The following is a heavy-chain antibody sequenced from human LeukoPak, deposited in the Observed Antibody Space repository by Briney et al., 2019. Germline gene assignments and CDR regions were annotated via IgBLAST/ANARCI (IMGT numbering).Heavy chain of an antibody. CDR1: GGSISSSSYY. V-gene: IGHV4-39*01. J-gene: IGHJ4*02. CDR3: ARHSSGGYCSSTSCYRFEY. Sequence: PSETLSLTCTVSGGSISSSSYYWGWIRQPPGKGLEWIGSIYYSGSTYYNPSLKSRVTISVDTSKNQFSLKLSSVTAADTAVYYCARHSSGGYCSSTSCYRFEYWGQGTLVTVSS. D-gene: IGHD2-2*01. CDR2: IYYSGST.